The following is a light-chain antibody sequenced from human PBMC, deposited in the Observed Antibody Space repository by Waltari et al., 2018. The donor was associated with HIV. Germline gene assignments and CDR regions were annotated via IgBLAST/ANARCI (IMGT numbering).Light chain of an antibody. V-gene: IGKV1-39*01. CDR1: QSIDYY. Sequence: DIQMTQSPSSLSASVGYRVTITCRASQSIDYYLNWYQQKPGKAANLLIHAASTLQSGVTSRVSGSGSGTDFTLTISSLQTEDFATYYCKQSYITTRSFGLGTKVEI. CDR2: AAS. CDR3: KQSYITTRS. J-gene: IGKJ1*01.